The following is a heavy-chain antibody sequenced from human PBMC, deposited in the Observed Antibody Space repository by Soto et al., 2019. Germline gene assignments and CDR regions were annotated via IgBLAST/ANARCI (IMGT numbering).Heavy chain of an antibody. CDR1: GFTLTNYA. Sequence: EVQLLESGGVLVQPGGSLRLSCAASGFTLTNYAMSWVRQAPGKGLEWVSLISSSGGNTHYADSVKGRFTISRDKSRNTLCLQMNSLRAEDTAIYYCAKDLGAVHGTGDGFDYWGQGTLVTVSS. V-gene: IGHV3-23*01. J-gene: IGHJ4*02. CDR2: ISSSGGNT. CDR3: AKDLGAVHGTGDGFDY. D-gene: IGHD6-19*01.